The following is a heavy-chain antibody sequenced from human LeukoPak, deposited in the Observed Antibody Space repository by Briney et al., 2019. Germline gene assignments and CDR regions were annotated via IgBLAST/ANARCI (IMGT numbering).Heavy chain of an antibody. CDR3: ARETSQKGAHYMDV. J-gene: IGHJ6*03. Sequence: PSETLSLTCTVSGGSISSYYWSWIRQPPGKGLEWIGYIYYSGSTNYNPSLKSRVTISVDTSKNQFSLKLSSVTAADTAVYYCARETSQKGAHYMDVWGKGTTVTVSS. D-gene: IGHD3-16*01. CDR2: IYYSGST. V-gene: IGHV4-59*01. CDR1: GGSISSYY.